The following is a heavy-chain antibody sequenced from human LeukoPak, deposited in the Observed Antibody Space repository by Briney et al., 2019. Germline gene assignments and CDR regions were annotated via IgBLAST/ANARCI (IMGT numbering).Heavy chain of an antibody. Sequence: GASVKVSCKXSGYTFTSYGITWVRQAPGQGLEGMGWISPYNGNTNYAQKLQGRVTMTTDTSTSTAYMELRSLRSDDTAVYYCAREPYSSSSDYWGQGTLVTVSS. CDR3: AREPYSSSSDY. CDR1: GYTFTSYG. D-gene: IGHD6-6*01. V-gene: IGHV1-18*01. J-gene: IGHJ4*02. CDR2: ISPYNGNT.